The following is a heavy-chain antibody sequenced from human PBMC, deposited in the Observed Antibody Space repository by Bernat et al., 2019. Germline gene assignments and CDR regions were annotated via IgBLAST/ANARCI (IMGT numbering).Heavy chain of an antibody. J-gene: IGHJ4*02. CDR2: INSDGSST. CDR3: AKEQELFSIFGVEASFDY. Sequence: EVQLVESGGGLVQPGGSLRLSCAASGFTFSSYWMHWVRQAPGKGQVWVSRINSDGSSTSYADSVKGRFTISRDNSKNTLYLQMNSLRAEDTAVYYCAKEQELFSIFGVEASFDYWGQGTLVTVSS. V-gene: IGHV3-74*01. CDR1: GFTFSSYW. D-gene: IGHD3-3*01.